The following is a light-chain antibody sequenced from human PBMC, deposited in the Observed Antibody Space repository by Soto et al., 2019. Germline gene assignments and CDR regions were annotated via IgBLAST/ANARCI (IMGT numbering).Light chain of an antibody. CDR2: GNS. J-gene: IGLJ1*01. CDR1: TSNIGAGYD. CDR3: QSYDTSLSGSYV. Sequence: QSVLTQPPSVSGAPGQRVTFSCTGSTSNIGAGYDVHWYQQLPGTSPKLLIFGNSNRPSGVPDRFSASRSGSSASLAITGLQAEDEADYYCQSYDTSLSGSYVFGSGTKATVL. V-gene: IGLV1-40*01.